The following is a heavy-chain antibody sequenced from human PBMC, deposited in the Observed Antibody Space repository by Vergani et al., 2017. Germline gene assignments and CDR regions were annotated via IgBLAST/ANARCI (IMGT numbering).Heavy chain of an antibody. V-gene: IGHV3-30*02. CDR3: AKYLRDSTDGLPDS. Sequence: QVQLVESAGGVVQPGGSLRLSCVASGFTFSNFGMHWIRQAPGKGLEWLAYIGKDGIKTRYRDAVKGRFTVSRDNSKDILYMQMDILRSEDTALYYCAKYLRDSTDGLPDSWGPGTLVIVSS. J-gene: IGHJ4*02. CDR2: IGKDGIKT. CDR1: GFTFSNFG. D-gene: IGHD2-21*02.